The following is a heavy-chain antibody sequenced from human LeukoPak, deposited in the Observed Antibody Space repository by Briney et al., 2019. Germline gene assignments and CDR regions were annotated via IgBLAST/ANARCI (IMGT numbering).Heavy chain of an antibody. CDR3: ARGLRGYSYGDY. Sequence: GASVKVSCKASGYTFTDYSMHWVRQAPGQGLEWMGWINPNGGGTNYAQKFQGRVTMTRDTSISTAYMELSRLRSDDTAVYYCARGLRGYSYGDYWGQGTLVTVSS. V-gene: IGHV1-2*02. CDR1: GYTFTDYS. D-gene: IGHD5-12*01. J-gene: IGHJ4*02. CDR2: INPNGGGT.